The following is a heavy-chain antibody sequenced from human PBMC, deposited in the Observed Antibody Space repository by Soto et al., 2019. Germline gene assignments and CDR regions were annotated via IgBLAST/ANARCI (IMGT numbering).Heavy chain of an antibody. Sequence: PSETLSLTSAVSGYSISSGYYWGLLRQPPGQGLECIGSIYHGGSTYYNPSLNSRVTLSIDMTNNHVSLILNSVTAADTAVYYCARVGPWVPYYYDSSPYTFENWFDPWGQGTLVNVSS. CDR2: IYHGGST. CDR1: GYSISSGYY. J-gene: IGHJ5*02. CDR3: ARVGPWVPYYYDSSPYTFENWFDP. V-gene: IGHV4-38-2*01. D-gene: IGHD3-22*01.